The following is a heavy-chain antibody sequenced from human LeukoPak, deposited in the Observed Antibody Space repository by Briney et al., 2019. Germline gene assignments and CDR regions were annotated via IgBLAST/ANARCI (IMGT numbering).Heavy chain of an antibody. J-gene: IGHJ4*02. D-gene: IGHD4-23*01. Sequence: SETLSLTCTVSGGSISSSSYYWGWIRQPPGKGLEWIASIYYSGSTYYNPSLKSRVTISVDTSKNQFSLKLSSVTAADTAVYYCASLQATVVTSFDYWGQGTLVTVSS. V-gene: IGHV4-39*07. CDR2: IYYSGST. CDR1: GGSISSSSYY. CDR3: ASLQATVVTSFDY.